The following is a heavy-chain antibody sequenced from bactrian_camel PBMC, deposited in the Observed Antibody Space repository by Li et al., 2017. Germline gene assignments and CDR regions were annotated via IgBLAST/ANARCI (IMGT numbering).Heavy chain of an antibody. J-gene: IGHJ4*01. V-gene: IGHV3S1*01. CDR3: AARSGEFWLADSDYLH. CDR2: IATGSGNT. Sequence: HVQLVESGGGAVQAGGSLRLSRAASGYTYNRNCMAWFRQAPGKEREGVARIATGSGNTYYADSVRGRFTISRDSVKTTVYLQMNGLKPEDTAMYYCAARSGEFWLADSDYLHWGQGTQ. CDR1: GYTYNRNC. D-gene: IGHD5*01.